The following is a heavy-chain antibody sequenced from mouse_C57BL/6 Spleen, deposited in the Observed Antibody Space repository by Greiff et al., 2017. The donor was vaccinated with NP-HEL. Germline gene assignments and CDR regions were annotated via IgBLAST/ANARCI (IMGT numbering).Heavy chain of an antibody. Sequence: EVQLQQSGPELVKPGASVKISCKASGYTFTDYYMNWVKQSHGKSLEWIGDINPTNGGTSYNHKFKGKATLTVDKSSSTAYMELRSLTSEDSAVYYCASYYYGSRPYFDYWGQGTTLTVSS. CDR3: ASYYYGSRPYFDY. V-gene: IGHV1-26*01. CDR1: GYTFTDYY. CDR2: INPTNGGT. J-gene: IGHJ2*01. D-gene: IGHD1-1*01.